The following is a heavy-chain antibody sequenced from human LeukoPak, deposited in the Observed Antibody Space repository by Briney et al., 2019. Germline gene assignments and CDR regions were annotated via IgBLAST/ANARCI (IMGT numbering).Heavy chain of an antibody. CDR2: ISSSSSTI. CDR3: ARVGWTVIPPIDY. V-gene: IGHV3-48*04. J-gene: IGHJ4*02. CDR1: GFTFSSYS. Sequence: GGSLRLSCAASGFTFSSYSMNWVRQAPGKGLEWVSYISSSSSTIYYADSVKGRFTISRDNAKNLLYLQMNSLRAEDTAVYYCARVGWTVIPPIDYWGQGTLVTVSS. D-gene: IGHD4-17*01.